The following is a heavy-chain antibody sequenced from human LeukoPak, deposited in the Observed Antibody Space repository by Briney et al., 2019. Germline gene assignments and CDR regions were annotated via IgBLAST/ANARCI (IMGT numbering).Heavy chain of an antibody. CDR2: INHSGST. D-gene: IGHD3-10*01. CDR3: ARLRAGRGRYYYGSGSYYNHNWFDP. CDR1: GGSFSGYY. V-gene: IGHV4-34*01. J-gene: IGHJ5*02. Sequence: KTSETLSLTCAVYGGSFSGYYWSWIRQPPGKGLEWIGEINHSGSTNYNPSLKSRVAILVDTSKNQFSLKLSSVTAADTAVYYCARLRAGRGRYYYGSGSYYNHNWFDPWGQGTLVTVSS.